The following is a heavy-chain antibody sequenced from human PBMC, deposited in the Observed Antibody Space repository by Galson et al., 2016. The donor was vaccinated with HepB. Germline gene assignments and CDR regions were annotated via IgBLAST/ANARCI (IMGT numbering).Heavy chain of an antibody. V-gene: IGHV3-15*07. CDR3: ATLGFCGTTTCNF. CDR1: GFTFNNAW. CDR2: NKSKNDGGAI. Sequence: SLRLSCAVSGFTFNNAWMNWVRQAPGKGLEWVGRNKSKNDGGAIDYAAPVEGRFTISRDDSRNSVYLQMDSLRADDTAVYFCATLGFCGTTTCNFWGQGALVTVSS. D-gene: IGHD2-2*01. J-gene: IGHJ4*02.